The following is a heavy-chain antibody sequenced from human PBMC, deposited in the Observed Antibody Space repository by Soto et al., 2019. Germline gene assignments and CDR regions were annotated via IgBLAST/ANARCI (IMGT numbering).Heavy chain of an antibody. D-gene: IGHD5-12*01. CDR1: GYNFNTYW. J-gene: IGHJ4*02. CDR2: IYPGDSDT. CDR3: ATSTVSYVDIVSSTTRGYFDP. Sequence: PXESLNISCEGSGYNFNTYWIGWVRQMPGKGLEWMALIYPGDSDTRYSPSFEGQVTLSVDRSISTAYLQWSSLKASDTAIYYCATSTVSYVDIVSSTTRGYFDPWGQGTLVTVSS. V-gene: IGHV5-51*01.